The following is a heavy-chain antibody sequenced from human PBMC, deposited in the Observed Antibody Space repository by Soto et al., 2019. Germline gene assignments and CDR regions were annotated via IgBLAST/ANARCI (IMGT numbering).Heavy chain of an antibody. V-gene: IGHV3-30*04. Sequence: LXXSWAASGFPFRTYAMHWVRQAPGKGLEWVAVIEYXGSYNXYADSVKGRFXXSRDNSRXXLDLKMNSLRGVDTAVYFCARGRGSGFFYYFDYWGQGALVTVSS. CDR3: ARGRGSGFFYYFDY. CDR1: GFPFRTYA. CDR2: IEYXGSYN. D-gene: IGHD6-19*01. J-gene: IGHJ4*02.